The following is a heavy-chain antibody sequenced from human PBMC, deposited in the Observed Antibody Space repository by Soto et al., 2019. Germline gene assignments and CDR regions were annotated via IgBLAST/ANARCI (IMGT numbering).Heavy chain of an antibody. CDR3: ARVGCSGGSCAPWFDP. Sequence: PSETLSLTCTVSGGSISSGGYYWSWIRQHPGKGLEWIGYIYYSGSTYYNPSPKSRVTISVDTSKNQFSLKLSSVTAAATAVYYCARVGCSGGSCAPWFDPWGQGTLVTVSS. D-gene: IGHD2-15*01. CDR2: IYYSGST. CDR1: GGSISSGGYY. V-gene: IGHV4-31*03. J-gene: IGHJ5*02.